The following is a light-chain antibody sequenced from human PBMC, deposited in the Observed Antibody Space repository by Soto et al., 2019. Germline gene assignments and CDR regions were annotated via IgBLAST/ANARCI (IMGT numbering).Light chain of an antibody. Sequence: DIQMTQSPSSLSASVGDSVTITCQVSQDIYVYLNWYQHKPGKAPRLLIYAASNLETGVPSRFSRSGSETDFTFSINSLQPEDIATYYRQQYENSPLFTFGRGTKVEV. CDR2: AAS. CDR3: QQYENSPLFT. CDR1: QDIYVY. V-gene: IGKV1-33*01. J-gene: IGKJ2*01.